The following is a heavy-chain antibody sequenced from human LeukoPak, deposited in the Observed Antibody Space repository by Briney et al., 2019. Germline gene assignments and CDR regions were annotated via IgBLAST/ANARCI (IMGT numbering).Heavy chain of an antibody. CDR2: ISGSSACT. V-gene: IGHV3-11*06. CDR1: GFTFSDYY. D-gene: IGHD3-3*01. Sequence: PGGSLRLSCAASGFTFSDYYMSWVRQAPGKGLELISYISGSSACTKTADSVKGRFTISRDNAKNTLHLQMNSLRAEDTAVYYCAREQAPGVENFYLGLDVWGKGTTVTVSS. CDR3: AREQAPGVENFYLGLDV. J-gene: IGHJ6*04.